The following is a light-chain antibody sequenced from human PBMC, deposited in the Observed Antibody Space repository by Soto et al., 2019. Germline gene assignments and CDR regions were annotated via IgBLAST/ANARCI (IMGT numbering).Light chain of an antibody. CDR3: QQFKSYRWK. CDR2: DAS. J-gene: IGKJ1*01. Sequence: ASVGDGVSLPCRASQTISGWLAWYQQRPGKAPKLLISDASSLRSGVPSRFSGSGSGTEFTLTISSLQPDDFGSYYCQQFKSYRWKVSQGTKA. CDR1: QTISGW. V-gene: IGKV1-5*01.